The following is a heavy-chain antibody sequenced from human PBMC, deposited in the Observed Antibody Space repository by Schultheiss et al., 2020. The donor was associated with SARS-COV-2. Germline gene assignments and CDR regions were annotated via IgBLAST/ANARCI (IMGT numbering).Heavy chain of an antibody. CDR1: GGSISSGGYY. Sequence: SETLSLTCTVSGGSISSGGYYWSWIRQHPGKGLEWIGYIYYSGSTYYNPSLKSRVTISVDRSKNQFSLKLSSVTAADTAVYYCARASGSYSYAFDIWGQGTMVTVSS. CDR3: ARASGSYSYAFDI. V-gene: IGHV4-31*03. D-gene: IGHD1-26*01. J-gene: IGHJ3*02. CDR2: IYYSGST.